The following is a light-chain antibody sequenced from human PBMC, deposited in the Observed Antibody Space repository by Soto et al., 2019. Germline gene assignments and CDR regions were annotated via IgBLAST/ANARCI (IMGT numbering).Light chain of an antibody. CDR3: QQYDKYAWT. J-gene: IGKJ1*01. CDR1: QSISSW. CDR2: KAS. Sequence: DIQITQSPSTLSASVGDRVTITCRASQSISSWLAWYQQKPGKAPKLLIYKASTLESGVPSRFSGSGSGTEFTLTISSLQPDDFATYYCQQYDKYAWTFGQGTKVDIK. V-gene: IGKV1-5*03.